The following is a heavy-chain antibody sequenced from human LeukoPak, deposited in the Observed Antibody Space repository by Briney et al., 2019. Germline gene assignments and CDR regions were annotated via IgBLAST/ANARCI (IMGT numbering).Heavy chain of an antibody. Sequence: PGGSLRLSCVASTFSVSTCFMNWVRQAPGRGLEWVSVIYTGGTTYYGDSVKGRFTVSRDNSKNTVYLQLNSLRAEDTAVYYCARDGGCTNSGCPSGYFDYWGQGAQVTVSS. CDR3: ARDGGCTNSGCPSGYFDY. D-gene: IGHD2-8*01. CDR2: IYTGGTT. V-gene: IGHV3-66*01. J-gene: IGHJ4*02. CDR1: TFSVSTCF.